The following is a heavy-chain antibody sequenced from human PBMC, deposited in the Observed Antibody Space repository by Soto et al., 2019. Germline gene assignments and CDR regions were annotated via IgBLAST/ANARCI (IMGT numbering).Heavy chain of an antibody. V-gene: IGHV4-39*01. CDR3: ARQVSGTIHFDY. CDR2: IYYSGST. J-gene: IGHJ4*02. D-gene: IGHD1-1*01. Sequence: QLQLQESGPGLVKPSETLSLTCTVSGGSISSSSYYWGWIRQPPGKGLEWIGCIYYSGSTYYNPYLKSRVTISVDTSKNQFSLKLSSVTAADTAVYYCARQVSGTIHFDYWGQGTLVTVSS. CDR1: GGSISSSSYY.